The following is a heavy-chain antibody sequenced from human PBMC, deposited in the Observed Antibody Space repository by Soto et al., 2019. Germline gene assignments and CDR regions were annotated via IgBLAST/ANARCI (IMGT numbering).Heavy chain of an antibody. CDR1: GGTFSSYA. V-gene: IGHV1-69*13. Sequence: SVKVSCKASGGTFSSYAISWVRQAPGQGLEWMGGIIPIFGTANYAQKFQGRVTITADESTSTAYMELSSLRSEDTAVYYCARDIVNRKQWLVLDPMAYDAFDIWGQGTMVTVSS. D-gene: IGHD6-19*01. CDR2: IIPIFGTA. CDR3: ARDIVNRKQWLVLDPMAYDAFDI. J-gene: IGHJ3*02.